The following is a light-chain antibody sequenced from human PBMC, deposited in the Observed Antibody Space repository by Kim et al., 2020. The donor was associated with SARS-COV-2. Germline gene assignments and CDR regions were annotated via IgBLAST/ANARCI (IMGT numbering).Light chain of an antibody. J-gene: IGLJ2*01. CDR3: NSRDSNDNVV. Sequence: VSLGQTVRITCQGDSLRSYYATWYQQKPGQAPKVVIYGKDNRPSGIPDRFSGSSSGNTAYLTITGTQAGDEADYYCNSRDSNDNVVFGGGTKVTVL. V-gene: IGLV3-19*01. CDR2: GKD. CDR1: SLRSYY.